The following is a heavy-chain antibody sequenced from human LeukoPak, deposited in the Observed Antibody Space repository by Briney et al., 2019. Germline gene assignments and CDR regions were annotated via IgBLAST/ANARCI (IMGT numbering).Heavy chain of an antibody. CDR1: GGTFSSYA. CDR2: IIPILGIA. D-gene: IGHD6-13*01. V-gene: IGHV1-69*04. CDR3: ASSIAAAGMSYYYGMDV. J-gene: IGHJ6*02. Sequence: SVKVSCKASGGTFSSYAISWVRQAPGQGLEWMGRIIPILGIANYAQKFQGRVTITADKSTSTAYMELSRLRSEDTAVYYCASSIAAAGMSYYYGMDVWGQGTTVTVSS.